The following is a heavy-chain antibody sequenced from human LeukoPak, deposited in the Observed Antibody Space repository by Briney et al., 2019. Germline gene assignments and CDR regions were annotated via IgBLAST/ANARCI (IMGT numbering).Heavy chain of an antibody. CDR3: ARNLAQRYDY. Sequence: GGSLRLSCAAPGFTFSSYSMNWVRQAPGKGLEWVSSISDSSSYIYYADSVKGRFTISRDNAKNSLYLQMDSLRVEDTAVYYCARNLAQRYDYWGQGTQVTVSS. J-gene: IGHJ4*02. CDR2: ISDSSSYI. D-gene: IGHD1/OR15-1a*01. V-gene: IGHV3-21*01. CDR1: GFTFSSYS.